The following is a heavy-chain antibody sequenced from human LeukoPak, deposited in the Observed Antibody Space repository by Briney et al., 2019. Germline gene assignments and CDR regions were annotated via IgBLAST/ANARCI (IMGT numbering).Heavy chain of an antibody. V-gene: IGHV4-39*07. CDR1: GGSISSSSYY. D-gene: IGHD4-17*01. CDR2: IYYSGST. CDR3: ARVYHDYGDPTFDY. Sequence: SETLSLTCSVSGGSISSSSYYWAWIRQPPGKGLEWIANIYYSGSTYFNPSLKSRVTISVDTSKNQFSLKLSSVTAADTAVYYCARVYHDYGDPTFDYWGQGTLVTVSS. J-gene: IGHJ4*02.